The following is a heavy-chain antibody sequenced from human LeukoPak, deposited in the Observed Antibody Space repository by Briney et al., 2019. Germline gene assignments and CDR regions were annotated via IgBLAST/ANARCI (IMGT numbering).Heavy chain of an antibody. Sequence: GGSLRLSCAASGFTFRTYGMHWVRQTPGKGLEWVAFLWFDGSHQYYADSVRGRFIISRDNSNNTLYLQMNSLRADDTAVYYCARDGNYFDTTPNWFDTWGQGTLVTVSS. CDR1: GFTFRTYG. CDR3: ARDGNYFDTTPNWFDT. CDR2: LWFDGSHQ. D-gene: IGHD3-22*01. V-gene: IGHV3-33*01. J-gene: IGHJ5*02.